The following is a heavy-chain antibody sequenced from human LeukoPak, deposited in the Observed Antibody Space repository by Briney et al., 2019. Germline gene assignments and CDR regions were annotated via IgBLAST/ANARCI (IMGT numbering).Heavy chain of an antibody. CDR2: INPNSGGT. CDR1: GYTFTGYY. V-gene: IGHV1-2*02. D-gene: IGHD3-10*01. CDR3: ARGPYYYGSGSYYTDNWFDP. Sequence: ASVKVSCKASGYTFTGYYMHWVRQAPGQGLEWMGWINPNSGGTNYAQKFQGRVTMTRNTSISTAYMELSSLRSEDTAVYYCARGPYYYGSGSYYTDNWFDPWGQGTLVTVSS. J-gene: IGHJ5*02.